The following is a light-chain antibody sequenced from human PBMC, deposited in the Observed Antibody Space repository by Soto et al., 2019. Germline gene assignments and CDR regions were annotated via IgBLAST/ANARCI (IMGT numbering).Light chain of an antibody. CDR2: GNS. Sequence: QLVLTQPPSVSGAPGQRVTISCTGSSSNIGAGYDVHWYQQLPGTAPKLLIYGNSNRPSGVPDRFSGSKSGTSASLAITGLQAEDEADYYCQSYDSSPDGVFGGGTKLTVL. CDR1: SSNIGAGYD. J-gene: IGLJ3*02. CDR3: QSYDSSPDGV. V-gene: IGLV1-40*01.